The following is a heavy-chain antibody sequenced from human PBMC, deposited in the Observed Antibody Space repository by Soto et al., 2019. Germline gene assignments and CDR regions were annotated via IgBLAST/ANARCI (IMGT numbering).Heavy chain of an antibody. CDR1: GGSIRSGDNY. V-gene: IGHV4-30-4*01. D-gene: IGHD3-9*01. CDR3: AKEYSDFFTAYYGPLNIYYYSSGMDV. CDR2: IYYRGST. J-gene: IGHJ6*02. Sequence: SETLSLTCTVSGGSIRSGDNYWSWIRQTPGKGLEWIGYIYYRGSTYYNQSLKSRVTISVDTSMNQFSLTLTSVTAADTAVYYCAKEYSDFFTAYYGPLNIYYYSSGMDVWGQGTTVTVSS.